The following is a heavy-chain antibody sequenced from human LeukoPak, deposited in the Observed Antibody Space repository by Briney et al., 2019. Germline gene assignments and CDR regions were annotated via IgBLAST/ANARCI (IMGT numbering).Heavy chain of an antibody. V-gene: IGHV3-30*03. Sequence: GGSLRLSCAASGFTFSSYGMHWVRQAPGKGLEWVAVISYDGSNKYYADSVKGRFTISRDNSKNTLYLQMNSLRAEDTAVYYCASTVVVPAASLEGYDYWGQGTLVTVSS. CDR2: ISYDGSNK. CDR1: GFTFSSYG. CDR3: ASTVVVPAASLEGYDY. D-gene: IGHD2-2*01. J-gene: IGHJ4*02.